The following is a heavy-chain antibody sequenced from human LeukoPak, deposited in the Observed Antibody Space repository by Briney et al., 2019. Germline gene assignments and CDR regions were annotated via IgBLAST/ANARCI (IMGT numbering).Heavy chain of an antibody. Sequence: GGSLRLSCAASGLTFSNYAMSWVRQAPGKGLEWVSTIAGDGASTYYADSVRGRFTISRDNSMNTLYLQMNNLRAEDTAVYYCANEIRPNDYWGQGTLVTVSS. CDR1: GLTFSNYA. CDR2: IAGDGAST. J-gene: IGHJ4*02. V-gene: IGHV3-23*01. D-gene: IGHD4-17*01. CDR3: ANEIRPNDY.